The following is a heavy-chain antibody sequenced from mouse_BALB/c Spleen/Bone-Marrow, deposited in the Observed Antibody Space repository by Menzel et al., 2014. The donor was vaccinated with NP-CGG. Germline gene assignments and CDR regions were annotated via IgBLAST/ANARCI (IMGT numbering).Heavy chain of an antibody. V-gene: IGHV1-9*01. Sequence: VQLQQSGAELMKPGASVKISCKATGYIFSSYWIEWIKQRPGRGLEWIGEILPGSGRANYNENFKGKATFTADTSSNTAYMQLSSLTFEDSAVYYCARGLCGNYGEWGQGASVTVSS. CDR2: ILPGSGRA. CDR3: ARGLCGNYGE. CDR1: GYIFSSYW. D-gene: IGHD2-1*01. J-gene: IGHJ4*01.